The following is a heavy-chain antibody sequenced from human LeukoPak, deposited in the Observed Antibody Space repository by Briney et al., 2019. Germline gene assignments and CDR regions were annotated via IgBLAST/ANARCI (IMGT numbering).Heavy chain of an antibody. CDR1: GGSFSGYC. J-gene: IGHJ6*02. CDR2: VTHGGTT. CDR3: ARCHRVVKDYDYIWRTKGDREYYGMDV. Sequence: SETLSLTCAVYGGSFSGYCWTWVRQSPGKGLEWIGEVTHGGTTNYNPSLKSRVTISVDTSKNQFSLRLTSATAADTAVYYCARCHRVVKDYDYIWRTKGDREYYGMDVWGQGTTVIVSS. D-gene: IGHD3-16*01. V-gene: IGHV4-34*01.